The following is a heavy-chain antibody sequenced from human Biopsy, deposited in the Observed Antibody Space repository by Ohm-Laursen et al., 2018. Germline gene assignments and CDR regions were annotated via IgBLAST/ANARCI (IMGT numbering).Heavy chain of an antibody. J-gene: IGHJ4*02. V-gene: IGHV3-11*01. CDR3: ARFPDFWSGYYVDS. Sequence: SLRLSCSASGFTFSGYYMSWIRQAPGKGLEWISYLSSRGSNIYYADSVKGRFTVSRDNANNSLFLQMNSLRAEDTAVYYCARFPDFWSGYYVDSWGQGTLVTVSS. CDR2: LSSRGSNI. D-gene: IGHD3-3*01. CDR1: GFTFSGYY.